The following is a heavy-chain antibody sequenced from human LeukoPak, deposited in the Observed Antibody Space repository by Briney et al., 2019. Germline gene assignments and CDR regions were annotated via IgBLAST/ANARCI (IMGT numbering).Heavy chain of an antibody. CDR1: GFTFSPHA. Sequence: GRSLRLSCAASGFTFSPHAMRWVRQAPGMGLEWVVFIWADGNNKYYGTSVRGRFTNSKDNSEKMVYLQMNSLRVEDTAVYYCARGGASPGRNAFDIWGQGTMVTVSS. D-gene: IGHD1-26*01. CDR3: ARGGASPGRNAFDI. CDR2: IWADGNNK. J-gene: IGHJ3*02. V-gene: IGHV3-33*01.